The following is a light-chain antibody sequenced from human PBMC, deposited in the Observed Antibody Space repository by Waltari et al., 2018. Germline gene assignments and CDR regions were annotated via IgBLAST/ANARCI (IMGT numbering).Light chain of an antibody. CDR1: SSDVCGYNY. V-gene: IGLV2-23*02. CDR2: DVS. J-gene: IGLJ2*01. CDR3: CSYAGSSTYVV. Sequence: QSALTQPASVSGSPGQSITISCTGTSSDVCGYNYVSWYQHHPGKAPKLMIYDVSKRPSGVSNRFSGSKSGNTASLTISGLQAEDEADYYCCSYAGSSTYVVFGGGTKLTVL.